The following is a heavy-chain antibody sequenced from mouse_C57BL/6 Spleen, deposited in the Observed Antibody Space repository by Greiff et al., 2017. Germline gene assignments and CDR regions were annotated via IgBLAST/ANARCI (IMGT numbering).Heavy chain of an antibody. D-gene: IGHD1-1*01. J-gene: IGHJ2*01. CDR2: LSSGGSYT. CDR1: GFTFSSYG. CDR3: ARQGGITVDY. V-gene: IGHV5-6*01. Sequence: EVQGVESGGDLVKPGGSLKLSCAASGFTFSSYGMSLVRQTPDKRLEWVATLSSGGSYTSYPDSVKGRFTISRDKAKNTLYLQRSSLKSEDTAMYYCARQGGITVDYWGQGTTLTVSS.